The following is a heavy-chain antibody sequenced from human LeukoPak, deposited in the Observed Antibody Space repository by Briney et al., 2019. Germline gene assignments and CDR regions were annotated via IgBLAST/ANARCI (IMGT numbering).Heavy chain of an antibody. V-gene: IGHV4-59*01. CDR1: DGSITNDD. CDR2: VHYSGTA. CDR3: ARGYGDFRVEGRYFHS. D-gene: IGHD4-17*01. Sequence: ASETLSLTCTVSDGSITNDDWSWVRQPPGKGLEFIGHVHYSGTANYKPSLRSRVTISIATSKQQFFLKLKSVTAADTAVYYCARGYGDFRVEGRYFHSWGQGTLVTVSS. J-gene: IGHJ4*02.